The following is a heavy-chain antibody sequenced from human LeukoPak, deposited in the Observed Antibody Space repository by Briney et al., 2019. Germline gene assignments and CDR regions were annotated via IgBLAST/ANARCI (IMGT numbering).Heavy chain of an antibody. CDR3: ARQDGYRVPRGY. CDR2: IHYRRTT. V-gene: IGHV4-39*01. J-gene: IGHJ4*02. D-gene: IGHD5/OR15-5a*01. Sequence: SETLSLTCTVSGGSISSSSYYWGWVRQSPGKGLEWIGAIHYRRTTYYNPSLKSRVTMSVDTSKNQFSLKLTSVTAADTAVYYCARQDGYRVPRGYWGQGTLVTVSS. CDR1: GGSISSSSYY.